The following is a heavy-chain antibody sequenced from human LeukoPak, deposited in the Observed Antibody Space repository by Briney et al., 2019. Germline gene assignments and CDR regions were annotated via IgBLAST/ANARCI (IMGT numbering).Heavy chain of an antibody. CDR2: IYYSGST. D-gene: IGHD6-19*01. Sequence: SETLSLTCTVSGGSISSYYWSWIRQPPGKGLEWIGYIYYSGSTNYNPSLKSRVTISVDTSKNQFSLKLSSVTAADTAVYYCARGIGYSSGWYWFDYWGQGTLVTVSS. CDR1: GGSISSYY. V-gene: IGHV4-59*01. CDR3: ARGIGYSSGWYWFDY. J-gene: IGHJ4*02.